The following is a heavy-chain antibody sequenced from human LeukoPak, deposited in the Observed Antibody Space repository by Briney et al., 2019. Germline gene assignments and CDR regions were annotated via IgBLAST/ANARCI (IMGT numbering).Heavy chain of an antibody. V-gene: IGHV3-72*01. CDR1: GFTFSDHY. J-gene: IGHJ6*02. CDR2: TRNKANSYTT. CDR3: ASGSPSIHVRTGATTYYYYGMDV. Sequence: GGSLRLSCAASGFTFSDHYMDWVRQAPGKGLEWVGRTRNKANSYTTEYAASVKGRFTISRDDSKNSLYLQMNSLKTEDTAVYYCASGSPSIHVRTGATTYYYYGMDVWGQGTTVTVSS. D-gene: IGHD7-27*01.